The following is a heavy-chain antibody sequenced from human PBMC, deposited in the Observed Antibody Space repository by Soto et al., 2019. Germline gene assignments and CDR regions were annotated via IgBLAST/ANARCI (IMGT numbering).Heavy chain of an antibody. Sequence: SVKVSCKASGFTFTSSAMQWVRQARGQRLEWIGWIVLGSGNTNYAQKFQERVTITRDMSTSTAYMELSSLRSEDTAVYYCAAMEATIRENYYYYYMDVWGKGTTVTVSS. CDR1: GFTFTSSA. CDR2: IVLGSGNT. V-gene: IGHV1-58*02. J-gene: IGHJ6*03. CDR3: AAMEATIRENYYYYYMDV. D-gene: IGHD5-12*01.